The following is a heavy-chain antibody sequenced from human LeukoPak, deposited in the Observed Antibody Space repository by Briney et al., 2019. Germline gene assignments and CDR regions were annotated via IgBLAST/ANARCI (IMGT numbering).Heavy chain of an antibody. J-gene: IGHJ4*02. D-gene: IGHD3-16*01. CDR3: ARVRWGSFDY. Sequence: GGSLRLSCAASAFTFSSYGMSWVRQAPGKGLEWVAVISYDGSNKYYADSVKGRFTISRDNSKNTLYLQMNSLRAEDTAVYYCARVRWGSFDYWGQGTLVTVSS. CDR2: ISYDGSNK. V-gene: IGHV3-30*03. CDR1: AFTFSSYG.